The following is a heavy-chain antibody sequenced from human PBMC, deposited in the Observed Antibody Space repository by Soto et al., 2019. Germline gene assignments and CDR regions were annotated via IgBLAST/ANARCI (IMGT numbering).Heavy chain of an antibody. CDR1: GGTFKNYG. V-gene: IGHV1-69*12. Sequence: QVQLVQSGAEVKKPGSSVKVSCRTSGGTFKNYGFSWVRQAPGQGLEWMGGIIPMFGTTNYGQIFQGRLTITADESTSTASMELSSLKPEDTAVYYCAGGLGGTGLHLWGQGTRVTVSS. D-gene: IGHD3-9*01. J-gene: IGHJ5*02. CDR2: IIPMFGTT. CDR3: AGGLGGTGLHL.